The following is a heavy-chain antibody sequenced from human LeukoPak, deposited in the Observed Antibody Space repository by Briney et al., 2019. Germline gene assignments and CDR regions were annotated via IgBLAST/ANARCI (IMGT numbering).Heavy chain of an antibody. D-gene: IGHD4-17*01. CDR3: ARGIVYGDYAPFVC. J-gene: IGHJ4*02. CDR2: ISSSSSYI. Sequence: GGSLRLSCAASGFTFSSYSMNWVRQAPGMGLEWVSSISSSSSYIYYADSVKGRFTISRDNAKNSLYLQMNSLRAEDTAVYYCARGIVYGDYAPFVCWGQGTLVTVSS. V-gene: IGHV3-21*01. CDR1: GFTFSSYS.